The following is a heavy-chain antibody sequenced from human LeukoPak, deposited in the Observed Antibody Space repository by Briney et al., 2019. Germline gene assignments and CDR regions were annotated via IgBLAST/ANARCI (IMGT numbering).Heavy chain of an antibody. V-gene: IGHV1-46*01. J-gene: IGHJ4*02. D-gene: IGHD1-26*01. CDR3: ARDRDSGSYFGSHPSPGY. Sequence: ASVTVSCTASGYTFTIYYMHWVRQAPGQGLEWMGIINPSGGSTSYAQKFQGRVTMTRDTSTSTVYMELSSLRSEDTAVYYCARDRDSGSYFGSHPSPGYWGQGTLVTVSS. CDR2: INPSGGST. CDR1: GYTFTIYY.